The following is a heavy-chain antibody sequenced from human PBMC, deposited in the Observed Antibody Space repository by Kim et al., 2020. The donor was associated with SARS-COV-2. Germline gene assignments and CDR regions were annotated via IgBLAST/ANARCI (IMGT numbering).Heavy chain of an antibody. CDR1: GYSFTSYW. V-gene: IGHV5-51*01. D-gene: IGHD2-15*01. CDR2: IYPGDSDT. J-gene: IGHJ5*02. CDR3: ARGDYCSGGSCYWHPERRTPYNWFAP. Sequence: GESLQISCKGSGYSFTSYWIGWVRQMPGKGLEWMGIIYPGDSDTRYSPSFQGQVTISADKSISTAYLQWSSLKASDTAMYYCARGDYCSGGSCYWHPERRTPYNWFAPWGQGTLVTVSS.